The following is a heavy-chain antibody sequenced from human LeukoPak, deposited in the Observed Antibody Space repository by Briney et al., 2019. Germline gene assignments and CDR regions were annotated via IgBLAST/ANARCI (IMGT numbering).Heavy chain of an antibody. CDR2: IIPIFGTA. V-gene: IGHV1-69*13. D-gene: IGHD6-13*01. CDR1: GGTFSSYA. J-gene: IGHJ6*02. Sequence: GASVKVSCTASGGTFSSYAISWVRQAPGQGLEWMGGIIPIFGTANYAQKFQGRVMITADESTSTAYMELSSLRSEDTAVYYCATTYSSSWYKRDYYYYGMDVWGQGTTVTVSS. CDR3: ATTYSSSWYKRDYYYYGMDV.